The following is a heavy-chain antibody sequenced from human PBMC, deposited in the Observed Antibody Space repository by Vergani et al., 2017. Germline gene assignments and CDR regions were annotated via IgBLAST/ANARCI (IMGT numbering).Heavy chain of an antibody. CDR2: INHSGST. V-gene: IGHV4-34*01. J-gene: IGHJ6*02. CDR1: GGSFSGYY. Sequence: QLQLQESGSGLVKPSETLSLTCAVYGGSFSGYYWSWIRQPPGKGLEWIGEINHSGSTNYNPSLKSRVTISVDTSKNQFSLKLSSVTAADTAVYYCARLPRPTGYSYGYGFYYGMDVWGQGTTVTVSS. CDR3: ARLPRPTGYSYGYGFYYGMDV. D-gene: IGHD5-18*01.